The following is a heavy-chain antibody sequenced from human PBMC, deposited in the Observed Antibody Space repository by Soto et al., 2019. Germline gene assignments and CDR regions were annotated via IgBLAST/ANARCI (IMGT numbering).Heavy chain of an antibody. Sequence: PSETLSLTCTVSGGSISSGGYYWSWIRQHPGKGLEWIGYIYYSGSTYYNPSLKSRVTISVDTSKNQFSLKLSSVTAADTAVYYCARDRIGYSYGYRWFDPWGQGTLVTV. CDR3: ARDRIGYSYGYRWFDP. V-gene: IGHV4-31*03. CDR2: IYYSGST. D-gene: IGHD5-18*01. J-gene: IGHJ5*02. CDR1: GGSISSGGYY.